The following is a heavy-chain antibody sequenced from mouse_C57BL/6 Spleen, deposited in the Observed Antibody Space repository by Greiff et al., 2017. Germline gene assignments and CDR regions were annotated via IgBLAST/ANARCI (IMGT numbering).Heavy chain of an antibody. CDR1: GFTFSSYT. V-gene: IGHV5-9*01. CDR2: ISGGGGNT. CDR3: ARQGAFYSNPLDY. Sequence: EVQLQESGGGLVKPGGSLKLSCAASGFTFSSYTMSWVRQTPEKRLEWVATISGGGGNTYYPDSVKGRFTISRDNAKNTLYLQMSSLRSEDTALYYCARQGAFYSNPLDYWGQGTTLTVSS. D-gene: IGHD2-5*01. J-gene: IGHJ2*01.